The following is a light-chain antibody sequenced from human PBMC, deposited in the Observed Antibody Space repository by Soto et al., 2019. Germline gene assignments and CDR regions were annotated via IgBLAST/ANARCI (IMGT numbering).Light chain of an antibody. CDR2: EVT. CDR1: SSDVGKYDR. V-gene: IGLV2-18*02. Sequence: QSALTQPPSVSGSPGQSVTISCTGTSSDVGKYDRVSWYQQPPGTAPKLIIYEVTNRPSGVPARFSGSKSGNTASLTISGLQAEDEAEYYCSSYTSSSRYVFGTGTRSP. J-gene: IGLJ1*01. CDR3: SSYTSSSRYV.